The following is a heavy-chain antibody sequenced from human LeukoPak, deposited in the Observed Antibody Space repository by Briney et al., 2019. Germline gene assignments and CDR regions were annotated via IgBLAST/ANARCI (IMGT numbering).Heavy chain of an antibody. D-gene: IGHD1-26*01. J-gene: IGHJ1*01. CDR2: ISNDGNNK. Sequence: GGSLRLSCAASGFTFSHYAMHWVRQAPGKGLESVALISNDGNNKYYADSVKGQFTISRDSSKNTLYLQLNSLRAEDTAVYYCARHSGSYSGYFQHWGQGTLVTVSS. CDR1: GFTFSHYA. V-gene: IGHV3-30*03. CDR3: ARHSGSYSGYFQH.